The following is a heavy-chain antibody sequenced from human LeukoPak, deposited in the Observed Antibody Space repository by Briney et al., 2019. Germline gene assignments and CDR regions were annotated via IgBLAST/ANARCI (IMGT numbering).Heavy chain of an antibody. CDR1: GGSLSYYY. D-gene: IGHD1-26*01. V-gene: IGHV4-59*12. CDR2: IYYSGST. CDR3: AREVGIHGMDV. Sequence: GGSLSYYYWSWIRQPPGKGLEWIGYIYYSGSTYYNPSLKSRVTISVDTSENQFSLKLSSVTAADTAVYYCAREVGIHGMDVWGQGTTVTVSS. J-gene: IGHJ6*02.